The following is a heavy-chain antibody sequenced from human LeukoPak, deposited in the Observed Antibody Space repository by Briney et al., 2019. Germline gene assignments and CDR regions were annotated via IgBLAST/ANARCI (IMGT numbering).Heavy chain of an antibody. D-gene: IGHD3-3*01. CDR1: GGSISSYY. CDR3: ARGTWHYDFWSGYLNYFDY. Sequence: KPSETLSLTCTVSGGSISSYYWSWIRQPPGKGLEWIGYIYYSGSTNYNPSLKSRVTISVDTSKNQFSLKLSSVTAADTAVYYCARGTWHYDFWSGYLNYFDYWGQGTLVAVSS. CDR2: IYYSGST. V-gene: IGHV4-59*01. J-gene: IGHJ4*02.